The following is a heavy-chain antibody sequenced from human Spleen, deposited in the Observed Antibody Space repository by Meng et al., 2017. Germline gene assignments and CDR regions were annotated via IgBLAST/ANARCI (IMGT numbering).Heavy chain of an antibody. CDR1: GYSFTDYW. D-gene: IGHD6-13*01. J-gene: IGHJ5*02. CDR3: ARLGLGSGWYWFDP. V-gene: IGHV5-51*01. CDR2: IYPGDSDT. Sequence: GESLKISCKASGYSFTDYWIGWVRQMPGKGLEWMGIIYPGDSDTRYSPSFQGQVTISADKSIVTAYLQWSSLKASDTAIYYCARLGLGSGWYWFDPWGQGTLVTVSS.